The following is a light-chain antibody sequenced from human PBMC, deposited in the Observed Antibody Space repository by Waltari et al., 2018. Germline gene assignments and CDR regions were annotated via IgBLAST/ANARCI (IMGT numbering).Light chain of an antibody. J-gene: IGLJ2*01. V-gene: IGLV3-10*01. CDR1: ALPKKY. CDR3: YSTDSSGNHRI. CDR2: EDS. Sequence: SYELTQPPSVSVSPGQTARITCSGDALPKKYAYWYQQKSGQAPVVVIYEDSTRPSGIPWRVSGSSSGTMATLTIKGAQVEDEADYYCYSTDSSGNHRIFGGGTELTVL.